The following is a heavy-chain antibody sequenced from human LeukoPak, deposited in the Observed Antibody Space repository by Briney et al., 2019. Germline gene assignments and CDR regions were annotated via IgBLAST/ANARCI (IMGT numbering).Heavy chain of an antibody. CDR1: GYTLTELS. J-gene: IGHJ6*02. Sequence: GASVKVSCKVSGYTLTELSMHWVRQAPGKGLEWMGGFDPEDGETIYAQKFQGRVTMTEDTSTDTAYMELSSLRSEDTAVYYCATETGARLLWFGARTYGMDVWGQGTTVTVSS. V-gene: IGHV1-24*01. CDR3: ATETGARLLWFGARTYGMDV. CDR2: FDPEDGET. D-gene: IGHD3-10*01.